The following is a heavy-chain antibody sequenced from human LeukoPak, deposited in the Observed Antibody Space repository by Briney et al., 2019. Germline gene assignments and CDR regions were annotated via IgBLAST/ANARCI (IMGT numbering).Heavy chain of an antibody. D-gene: IGHD2/OR15-2a*01. CDR1: GFPLRDYY. CDR2: MSSTGNTI. V-gene: IGHV3-11*04. CDR3: ARSSSYFTYFDL. J-gene: IGHJ2*01. Sequence: GGSLRLSCAASGFPLRDYYMSWIRQAPGKGLEWISYMSSTGNTIYYAESVKGRFTVSRDSANNSMSLQMTSLRAEDSAVYYCARSSSYFTYFDLWGRDTLVTVSS.